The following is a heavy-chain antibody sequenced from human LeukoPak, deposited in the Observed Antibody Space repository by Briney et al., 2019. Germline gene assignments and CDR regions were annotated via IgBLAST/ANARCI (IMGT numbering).Heavy chain of an antibody. CDR3: ARAGGFFSPFGY. D-gene: IGHD3-3*01. Sequence: PQTLSLTCTVSGGSISSGGYYWCWIRQHPGKGLEWIGYIYYSGSTYYNPSLKSRVTISVDTSKNQFSLKLSSVTAADTAVYYCARAGGFFSPFGYWGQGTLVTVSS. V-gene: IGHV4-31*03. CDR2: IYYSGST. CDR1: GGSISSGGYY. J-gene: IGHJ4*02.